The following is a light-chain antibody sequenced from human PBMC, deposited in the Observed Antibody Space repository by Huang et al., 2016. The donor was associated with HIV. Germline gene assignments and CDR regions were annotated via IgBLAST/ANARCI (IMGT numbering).Light chain of an antibody. V-gene: IGKV3-20*01. CDR3: QQYGSSPRT. Sequence: EIVLTQSPGTLSLSPGERATLSCRASQRVSSNYLAWYQQKPGQAPRLLIYGASSRATAIPDRFSGSGSGTDFTLTISRLEPEDFAVYYCQQYGSSPRTFGRGTKVEIK. CDR1: QRVSSNY. J-gene: IGKJ1*01. CDR2: GAS.